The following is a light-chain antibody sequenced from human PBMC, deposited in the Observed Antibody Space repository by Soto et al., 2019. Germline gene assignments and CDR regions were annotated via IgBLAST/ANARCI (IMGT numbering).Light chain of an antibody. CDR2: DVS. V-gene: IGLV2-14*01. Sequence: QSALTQPASGSGSPGQSITISCTGTSSAVGGYNYVSWYQQHPGKAPKLMIYDVSNRPSGVSNRFSGSKSGNTASLTISGLQAEDEADYYCSSYTSSSTLGVFGNGTKVTVL. CDR3: SSYTSSSTLGV. J-gene: IGLJ1*01. CDR1: SSAVGGYNY.